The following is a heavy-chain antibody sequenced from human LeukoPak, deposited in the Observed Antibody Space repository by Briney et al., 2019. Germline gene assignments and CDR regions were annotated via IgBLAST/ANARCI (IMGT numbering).Heavy chain of an antibody. J-gene: IGHJ4*02. CDR1: GFTFSSYW. CDR2: INSDGSST. D-gene: IGHD1-1*01. CDR3: ARERQLERLAFGKEGSAFDY. V-gene: IGHV3-74*01. Sequence: GSLRLSCAASGFTFSSYWMHWVRQAPGKGLVWVSRINSDGSSTSYADSVKGRFTISRDNAKNTLYLQMNSLRAEDTAVYYCARERQLERLAFGKEGSAFDYWGQGTLVTVSS.